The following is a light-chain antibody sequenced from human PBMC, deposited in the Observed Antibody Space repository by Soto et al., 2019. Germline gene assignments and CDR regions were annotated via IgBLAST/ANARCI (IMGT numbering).Light chain of an antibody. J-gene: IGKJ1*01. CDR3: QHYNNCPPVT. CDR2: GAS. V-gene: IGKV3-15*01. Sequence: EIVMTQSPATLSVSPGERATPSCRASQSVSSDLAWYQQKPGQAPRLLIYGASTMATGSPARFSGSGSWTESTLTISSMQSEDWAVYDCQHYNNCPPVTFGQGTKVESK. CDR1: QSVSSD.